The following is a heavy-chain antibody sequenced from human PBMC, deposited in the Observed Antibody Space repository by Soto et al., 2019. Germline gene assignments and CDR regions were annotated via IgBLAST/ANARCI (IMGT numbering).Heavy chain of an antibody. V-gene: IGHV4-30-4*01. CDR3: ARADYDSSGYLIDY. Sequence: QVQLQESGPGLVKPSQTLSLTCTVSGGSISSGDYYWSWIRQPPGKGLEWIGYIYYTGSTYYNPSLKSRVTISVDSSKHQFSLQLSSVTAADTAVYYCARADYDSSGYLIDYWGQGTLVTVSS. J-gene: IGHJ4*02. CDR2: IYYTGST. CDR1: GGSISSGDYY. D-gene: IGHD3-22*01.